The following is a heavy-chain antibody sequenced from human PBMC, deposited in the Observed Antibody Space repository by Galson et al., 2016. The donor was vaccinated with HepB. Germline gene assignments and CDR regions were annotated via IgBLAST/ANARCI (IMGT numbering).Heavy chain of an antibody. J-gene: IGHJ5*02. CDR3: AKDRGNSARAFNSLDP. V-gene: IGHV3-74*01. D-gene: IGHD2/OR15-2a*01. CDR2: INGDGTIT. CDR1: GFTFSANW. Sequence: SLRLSCAASGFTFSANWMHWVRQAPGKGLVWVSRINGDGTITDYADSVKGRFTISRDNAKNTLDLQMNSLRVEDTALYYCAKDRGNSARAFNSLDPWGQGTLVTVSS.